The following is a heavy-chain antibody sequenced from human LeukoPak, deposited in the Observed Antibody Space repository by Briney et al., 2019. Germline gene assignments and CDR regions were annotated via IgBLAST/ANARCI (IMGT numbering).Heavy chain of an antibody. D-gene: IGHD2-15*01. CDR1: VDSISSSRSY. J-gene: IGHJ4*01. CDR3: VRGYCRDEICPVLPT. V-gene: IGHV4-39*07. CDR2: IYYSGST. Sequence: SETLSLTCTVSVDSISSSRSYWGWIRQPPGKGLEWIGGIYYSGSTYYNTSLKSRVTISVDTSTNQFSLKLSSVTAADTGVYFCVRGYCRDEICPVLPTWGQKALVTVSS.